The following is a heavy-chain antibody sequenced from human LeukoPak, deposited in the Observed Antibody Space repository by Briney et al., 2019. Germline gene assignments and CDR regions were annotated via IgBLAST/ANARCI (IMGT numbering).Heavy chain of an antibody. Sequence: NPGGSLRLSCAASGFNFSSYWMHWVRQAPGKGLVWVPRINSGGSSTSYADSVKGRFTISRDNAKNTLYLQMNSLRAEDTAVYYCASDLRSITLSPAYWGQGTLVTVSS. CDR1: GFNFSSYW. CDR3: ASDLRSITLSPAY. J-gene: IGHJ4*02. V-gene: IGHV3-74*01. D-gene: IGHD1-26*01. CDR2: INSGGSST.